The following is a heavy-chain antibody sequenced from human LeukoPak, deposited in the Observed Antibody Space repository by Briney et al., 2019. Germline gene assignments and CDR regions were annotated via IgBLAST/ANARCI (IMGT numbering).Heavy chain of an antibody. CDR3: AKADHGRDYFDY. J-gene: IGHJ4*02. V-gene: IGHV3-23*01. Sequence: GGSLRLSCAASGFTFSDYYMTWIRQAPGKGLEWVSAISGSGGSTYYADSVKGRFTISRDNSKNTPYLQMNSLRAEDTAVYYCAKADHGRDYFDYWGQGTLVTVSS. CDR1: GFTFSDYY. CDR2: ISGSGGST. D-gene: IGHD1-14*01.